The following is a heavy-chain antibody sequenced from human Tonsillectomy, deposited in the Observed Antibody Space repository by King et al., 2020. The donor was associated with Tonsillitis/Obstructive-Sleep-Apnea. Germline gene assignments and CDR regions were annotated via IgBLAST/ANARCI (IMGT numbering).Heavy chain of an antibody. CDR2: IKQDGSEK. D-gene: IGHD3-9*01. CDR1: GFTFSSYW. J-gene: IGHJ3*02. Sequence: VQLVESGGGLVQPGGSLRLSCAASGFTFSSYWMNWVRQAPGKGLEWVANIKQDGSEKYYVDSVKGRFTISRDNAKNSLYLQMNSLRAEDTAVYYCARGYYDILTGYYRKAFDIWGQGTMVTVSS. CDR3: ARGYYDILTGYYRKAFDI. V-gene: IGHV3-7*03.